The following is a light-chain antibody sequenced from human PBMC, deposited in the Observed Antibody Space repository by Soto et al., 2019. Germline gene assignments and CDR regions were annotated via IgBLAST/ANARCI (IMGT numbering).Light chain of an antibody. CDR1: QSVSSN. V-gene: IGKV3-15*01. CDR2: ETS. Sequence: EIVMTQSPSTLSVSPGERATLSCRASQSVSSNLAWCQQKPGQAPRLLIYETSTKATGVPARLSGCGSGTEFTLTITSLQSEDFAVYYCQPYYRWPITFGQGTRLEIK. J-gene: IGKJ5*01. CDR3: QPYYRWPIT.